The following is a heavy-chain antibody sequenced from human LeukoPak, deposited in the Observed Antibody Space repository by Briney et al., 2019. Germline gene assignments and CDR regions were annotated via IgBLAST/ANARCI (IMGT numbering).Heavy chain of an antibody. D-gene: IGHD6-6*01. Sequence: GGSLRLSCAASGFIFSDYYMSWIRQAPGKGLEWVSYTRPTGSDTYYAQSVEGRFTISRDNAKNSLSLHMNSLRAEDTAIYYCTSGSSSVGYWGQGTLVTVSS. V-gene: IGHV3-11*01. CDR3: TSGSSSVGY. CDR1: GFIFSDYY. J-gene: IGHJ4*02. CDR2: TRPTGSDT.